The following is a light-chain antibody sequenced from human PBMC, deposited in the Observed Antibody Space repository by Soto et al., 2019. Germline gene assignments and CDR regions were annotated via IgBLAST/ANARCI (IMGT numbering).Light chain of an antibody. J-gene: IGKJ4*01. CDR1: QSVLSRSNSKNY. V-gene: IGKV4-1*01. Sequence: DIVMTQSPDSLAVSLGESATISCKSSQSVLSRSNSKNYLAWYQQKPGQPPNLLIYWASFRESGVPDRFSGRGSGTDFTLTISSLQAEDVAVYYCQQYYSTPLTFGGGTKVEIK. CDR2: WAS. CDR3: QQYYSTPLT.